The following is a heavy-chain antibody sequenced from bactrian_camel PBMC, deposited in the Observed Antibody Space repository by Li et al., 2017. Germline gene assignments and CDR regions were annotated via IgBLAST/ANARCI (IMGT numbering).Heavy chain of an antibody. J-gene: IGHJ4*01. CDR2: IGSDGTT. CDR3: SASTYRRTCSIYCARYDY. Sequence: HVQLVESGGGSGQTGGSLTLSCAASGYTWLVSNCMGWFRQAPGKEREEVVAIGSDGTTHYADSVKGRFTISQDNAVNTVFLLMNRLEPEDTAMYYCSASTYRRTCSIYCARYDYWGQGTQVTVS. CDR1: GYTWLVSNC. V-gene: IGHV3S55*01. D-gene: IGHD1*01.